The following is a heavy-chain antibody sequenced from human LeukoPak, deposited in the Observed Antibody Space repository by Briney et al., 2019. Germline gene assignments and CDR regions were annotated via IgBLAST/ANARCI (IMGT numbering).Heavy chain of an antibody. D-gene: IGHD4-17*01. Sequence: GASVKVSCKLSGYSITQLSMHWVRQAPGRGLEWMGGFDPEDGEPFYAQSFRGRLTMTEDTSADTGYMELSSLRSEDTAVYYCARGTYGDHNFDYWGQGTLVTVSS. V-gene: IGHV1-24*01. CDR1: GYSITQLS. CDR2: FDPEDGEP. CDR3: ARGTYGDHNFDY. J-gene: IGHJ4*02.